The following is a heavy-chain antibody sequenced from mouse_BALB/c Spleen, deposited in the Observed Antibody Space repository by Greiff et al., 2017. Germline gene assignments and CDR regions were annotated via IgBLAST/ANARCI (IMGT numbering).Heavy chain of an antibody. CDR3: ARVLLRFYYFDY. D-gene: IGHD1-1*01. V-gene: IGHV3-2*02. CDR2: ISYSGST. J-gene: IGHJ2*01. Sequence: EVHLVESGPGLVKPSQSLSLTCTVTGYSITSDYAWNWIRQFPGNKLEWMGYISYSGSTSYNPSLKSRISITRDTSKNQFFLQLNSVTTEDTATYYCARVLLRFYYFDYWGQGTTLTVSS. CDR1: GYSITSDYA.